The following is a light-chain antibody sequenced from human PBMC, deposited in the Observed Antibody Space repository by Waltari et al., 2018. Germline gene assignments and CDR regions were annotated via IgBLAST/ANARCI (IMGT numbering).Light chain of an antibody. J-gene: IGLJ2*01. CDR1: SSDVGGYDF. V-gene: IGLV2-14*03. Sequence: QSALTQPASVSGSPGQSITLSCTGTSSDVGGYDFVSWYQQYPGKAPKLVIYDVYYRPSGVSDRFSASKSGNTASLTISGLQTEDEADYYCSSYTSISTSVVFGGGTKLTVL. CDR3: SSYTSISTSVV. CDR2: DVY.